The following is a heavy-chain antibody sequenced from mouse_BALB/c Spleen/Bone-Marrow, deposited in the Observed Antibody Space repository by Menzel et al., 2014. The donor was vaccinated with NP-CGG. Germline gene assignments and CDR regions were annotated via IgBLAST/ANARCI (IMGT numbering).Heavy chain of an antibody. D-gene: IGHD2-14*01. CDR1: GFKIKDTY. CDR2: IDPANGDT. V-gene: IGHV14-3*02. J-gene: IGHJ2*01. Sequence: VQLPQSGAELVKPGASVKLSCTASGFKIKDTYMHWVRQRPEQGLEWIGRIDPANGDTRYDPKFQGKATITADTSSSTAYLQLSSLTSEDTAVYCCARYRLGTYFHYWRQGTTLPVSS. CDR3: ARYRLGTYFHY.